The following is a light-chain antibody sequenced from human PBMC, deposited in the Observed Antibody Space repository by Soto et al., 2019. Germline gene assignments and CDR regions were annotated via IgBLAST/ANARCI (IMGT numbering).Light chain of an antibody. V-gene: IGLV2-14*03. CDR1: RSDVGGYDY. CDR2: DVT. CDR3: SSYTASGTLYV. Sequence: QSVLTQPASVSGSPGQSITISCTGTRSDVGGYDYVSWYQQHPGKAPTLMIFDVTNRPSGVSTRFSGSKSGNTASLTISGLQAEDEADYYCSSYTASGTLYVFGTGTKLTVL. J-gene: IGLJ1*01.